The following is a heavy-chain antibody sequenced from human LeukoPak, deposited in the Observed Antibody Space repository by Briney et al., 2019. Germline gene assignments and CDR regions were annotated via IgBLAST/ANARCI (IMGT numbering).Heavy chain of an antibody. CDR3: ARATTYCSSTSCRYYYYGMDV. J-gene: IGHJ6*02. CDR1: GYTFTGYY. CDR2: INPNSGGT. V-gene: IGHV1-2*02. Sequence: ASVKVSCKASGYTFTGYYMHWVRQAPGHGLEWMGWINPNSGGTNYAQKFQGRVTMTRDTSIRTAYMEMSRLRSDDTAVYYCARATTYCSSTSCRYYYYGMDVWGQGTTVTVSS. D-gene: IGHD2-2*01.